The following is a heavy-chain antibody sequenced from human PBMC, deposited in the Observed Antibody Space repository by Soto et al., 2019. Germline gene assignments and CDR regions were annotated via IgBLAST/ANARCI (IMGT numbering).Heavy chain of an antibody. CDR3: ASVMEWLFDADAFDI. CDR2: IKQDGSEK. V-gene: IGHV3-7*03. CDR1: GFTFSSYW. D-gene: IGHD3-3*01. Sequence: SLRLSCAASGFTFSSYWMSWVRQSPVKGLEWVANIKQDGSEKYYVDSVKGRFTISRDNAKNSLYLQMNSLRAEDTAVYYCASVMEWLFDADAFDIWGQGTMVSVSS. J-gene: IGHJ3*02.